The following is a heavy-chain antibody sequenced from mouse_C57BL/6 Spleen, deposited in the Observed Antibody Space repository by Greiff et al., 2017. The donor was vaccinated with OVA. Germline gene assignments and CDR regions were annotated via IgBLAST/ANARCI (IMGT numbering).Heavy chain of an antibody. CDR2: ISSGSSTI. J-gene: IGHJ2*01. CDR1: GFTFRDYG. V-gene: IGHV5-17*01. Sequence: EVKLMESGGGLVKPGGSLKLSCAASGFTFRDYGMHWVRQAPEKGLEWVAYISSGSSTIYYADTVKGRFTISRDNAKNTLFLQMTSLRSEDTAMYYCARGPDFDYWGQGTTLTVSS. CDR3: ARGPDFDY.